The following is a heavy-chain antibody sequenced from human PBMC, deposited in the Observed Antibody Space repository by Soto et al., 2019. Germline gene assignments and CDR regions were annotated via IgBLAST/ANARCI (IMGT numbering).Heavy chain of an antibody. D-gene: IGHD2-2*01. V-gene: IGHV3-30*03. CDR1: GFTFSSYG. CDR3: AVGYCSSTSCYAPRFYYYGMDV. CDR2: ISYDGSNK. Sequence: GGSLRLSCAASGFTFSSYGMHWVRQAPGKGLEWVAVISYDGSNKYYADSVKGRFTISRDNSKNTLYLQMNSLRAEDTAVYYCAVGYCSSTSCYAPRFYYYGMDVWGQGITVTSP. J-gene: IGHJ6*02.